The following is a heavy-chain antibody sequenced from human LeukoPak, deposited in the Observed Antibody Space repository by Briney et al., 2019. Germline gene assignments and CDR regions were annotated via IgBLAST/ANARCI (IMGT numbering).Heavy chain of an antibody. Sequence: ASETLSLTCAVYGGSFSGYYWSWIRQPPGKGLEWIGEINHSGSTNYNPSLKSRVTISVDTSKNQFSLKLSSVTAADTAVYYCARTQTYSSGWDYFDYWGQGTLVTVSS. CDR1: GGSFSGYY. V-gene: IGHV4-34*01. CDR2: INHSGST. J-gene: IGHJ4*02. D-gene: IGHD6-19*01. CDR3: ARTQTYSSGWDYFDY.